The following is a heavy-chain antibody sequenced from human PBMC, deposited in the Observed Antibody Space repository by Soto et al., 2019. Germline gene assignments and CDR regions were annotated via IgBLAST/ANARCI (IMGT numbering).Heavy chain of an antibody. CDR2: ISGSGGST. D-gene: IGHD6-6*01. Sequence: EVQLLGSGGGLVQPGGSLRLSCAASGFTFSSYAMSWVRQDPGKGLEWVSAISGSGGSTYYADSVKGRFTISRDNSKNTLYLQMNSLRAEDTAVYYCAKDQEASIAARDYYYGMDVWGQGTTVTVSS. V-gene: IGHV3-23*01. CDR3: AKDQEASIAARDYYYGMDV. J-gene: IGHJ6*02. CDR1: GFTFSSYA.